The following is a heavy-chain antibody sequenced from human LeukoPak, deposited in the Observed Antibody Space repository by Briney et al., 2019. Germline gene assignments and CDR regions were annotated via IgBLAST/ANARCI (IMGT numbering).Heavy chain of an antibody. J-gene: IGHJ3*02. CDR2: INPSGGST. Sequence: GASVKVSCKASGYTFINYYMNWVRQAPGQGLEWMGIINPSGGSTSYAQKFQGRVTMTRDTSTSTVYMELSSLRSEDTAVYEFARDMVAGGAWGSFDIWGQGTMVTVSS. CDR1: GYTFINYY. D-gene: IGHD2-15*01. V-gene: IGHV1-46*01. CDR3: ARDMVAGGAWGSFDI.